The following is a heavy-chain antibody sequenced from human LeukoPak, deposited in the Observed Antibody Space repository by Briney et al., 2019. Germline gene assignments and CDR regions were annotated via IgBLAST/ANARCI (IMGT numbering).Heavy chain of an antibody. CDR1: GGSISSDY. CDR2: IYYSGST. D-gene: IGHD3-10*01. CDR3: ARVPIIRGVLDY. V-gene: IGHV4-59*08. J-gene: IGHJ4*02. Sequence: PSETLSLTCTVSGGSISSDYWSWIRQPPGKGLEWIGYIYYSGSTNYNPSLKSRVTISVDTSKNQFSLKLSSVSATDTAVYFCARVPIIRGVLDYWGQGTLVTVSS.